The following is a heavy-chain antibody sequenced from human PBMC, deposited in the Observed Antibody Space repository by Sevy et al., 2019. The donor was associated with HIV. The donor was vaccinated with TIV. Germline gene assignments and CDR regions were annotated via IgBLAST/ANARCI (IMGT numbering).Heavy chain of an antibody. CDR1: GGSISSGSYY. CDR3: ARDLEYYYGSGSYGATYYYYYYMDV. Sequence: SETLSLTCTVSGGSISSGSYYWSWIRQPAGKGLEWIGRIYTSGSTNYNPSLKSRVTISGDTSKNQFSLKLSSVAAADTAVYYCARDLEYYYGSGSYGATYYYYYYMDVWGKGTTVTVSS. CDR2: IYTSGST. V-gene: IGHV4-61*02. D-gene: IGHD3-10*01. J-gene: IGHJ6*03.